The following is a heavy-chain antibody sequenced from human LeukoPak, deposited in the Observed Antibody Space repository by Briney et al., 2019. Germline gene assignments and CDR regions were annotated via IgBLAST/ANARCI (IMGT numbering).Heavy chain of an antibody. CDR1: RGAIRSYY. CDR3: ARQRGGSGWYYFDY. D-gene: IGHD6-19*01. V-gene: IGHV4-4*09. J-gene: IGHJ4*02. Sequence: SETLSLNCTDRRGAIRSYYWNWIRQPTGKKLKWIGYIYTSGSTNYNPSLKSRVTISVDTSKNQFSLKLSSVTAADTAVYYCARQRGGSGWYYFDYWGQGTLVTVSS. CDR2: IYTSGST.